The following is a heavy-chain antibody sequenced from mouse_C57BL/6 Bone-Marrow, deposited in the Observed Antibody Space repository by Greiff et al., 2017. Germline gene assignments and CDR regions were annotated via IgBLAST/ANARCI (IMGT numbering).Heavy chain of an antibody. V-gene: IGHV1-81*01. CDR3: ARSYDYEFAY. J-gene: IGHJ3*01. D-gene: IGHD2-4*01. CDR1: GYTFTSYG. CDR2: IYPRSGNT. Sequence: VQLQESGAELARPGASVKLSCKASGYTFTSYGISWVKQRTGQGLEWIGEIYPRSGNTYYNEKFKGKATLTADKSSSTAYMELRSLTSEDSAVYFCARSYDYEFAYWGQGTLVTVSA.